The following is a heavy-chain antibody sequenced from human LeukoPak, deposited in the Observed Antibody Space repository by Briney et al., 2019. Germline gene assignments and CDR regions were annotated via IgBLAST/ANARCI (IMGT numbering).Heavy chain of an antibody. CDR1: GFTFSSYA. J-gene: IGHJ4*02. D-gene: IGHD2-21*02. CDR3: AKDVVTAIRSFDY. Sequence: SGGSLRLSCAASGFTFSSYAMSWVRQAPGKGLEWVSAISGSGGSTYYADSVKGRFTISRDNSKNTLYLQMSSLRAEDTAVYYCAKDVVTAIRSFDYWGQGTLVTVSS. CDR2: ISGSGGST. V-gene: IGHV3-23*01.